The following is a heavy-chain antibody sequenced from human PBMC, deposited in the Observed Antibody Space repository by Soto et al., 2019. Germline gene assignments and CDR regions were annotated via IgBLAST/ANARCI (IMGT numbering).Heavy chain of an antibody. D-gene: IGHD5-12*01. J-gene: IGHJ6*02. CDR3: ARAPLDSGYDPHYGMDV. CDR2: ISSSSSYI. Sequence: PGGSLRLSCAASGFTFSSYSMNWVRQAPGKGLEWVSSISSSSSYIYYADSVKGRFTISRDNAKNSLYLQMNSLRSEDTAVYYCARAPLDSGYDPHYGMDVWGHGTTVTVSS. V-gene: IGHV3-21*04. CDR1: GFTFSSYS.